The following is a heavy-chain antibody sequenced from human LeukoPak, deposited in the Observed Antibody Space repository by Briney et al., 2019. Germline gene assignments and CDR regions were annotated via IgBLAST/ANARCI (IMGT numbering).Heavy chain of an antibody. CDR2: IKQDGSEK. D-gene: IGHD6-19*01. CDR1: GFTFSSYW. V-gene: IGHV3-7*01. J-gene: IGHJ4*02. CDR3: ARWSSIKVAATENY. Sequence: GGSLRLSCAASGFTFSSYWMSWVRQAPGKGLEWVANIKQDGSEKYYVDSVKGRFTISRDNAKNSLYLQMNSLRAEDTAVYYCARWSSIKVAATENYWGQGTLVTVSS.